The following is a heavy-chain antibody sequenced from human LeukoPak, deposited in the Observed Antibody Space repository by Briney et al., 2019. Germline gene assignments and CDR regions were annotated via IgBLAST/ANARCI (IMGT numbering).Heavy chain of an antibody. Sequence: GGSLKLSCAASGFTFNGSAMHWVRQASGKGLEWVDRIRSRANSYATAYAASVKGRFTISRDDSKNTAYLQMNSLKTEDTAVYYCAKDRKVDSAFDIWGPGTMVTVSS. CDR1: GFTFNGSA. V-gene: IGHV3-73*01. D-gene: IGHD2-2*01. J-gene: IGHJ3*02. CDR2: IRSRANSYAT. CDR3: AKDRKVDSAFDI.